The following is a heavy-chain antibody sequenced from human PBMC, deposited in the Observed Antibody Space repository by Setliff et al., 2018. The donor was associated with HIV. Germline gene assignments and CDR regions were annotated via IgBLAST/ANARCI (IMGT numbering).Heavy chain of an antibody. CDR3: AKDYATTFWEYNWFDL. CDR1: GFTFSFHA. J-gene: IGHJ5*02. V-gene: IGHV3-23*01. CDR2: INGDGDST. D-gene: IGHD3-3*01. Sequence: PGGSLRLSCAASGFTFSFHAMTWVRQAPGKGLEWVSGINGDGDSTYYADSVKGRFTVSRDNYKDTLTLQMNDLRAEDTGLYYCAKDYATTFWEYNWFDLWGQGTLVTVSS.